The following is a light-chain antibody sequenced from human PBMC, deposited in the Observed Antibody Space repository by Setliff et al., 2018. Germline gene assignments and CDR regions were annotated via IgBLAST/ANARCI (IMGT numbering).Light chain of an antibody. Sequence: QSALTQPASVSGSPGQSITISCTGTSSDVGGYDFVSWYQQHPGKAPKLMIFDVLNRPSGVSDRFSGSKSGNTASLTITELQAEDEADYYCSSYTSSSTLFGTGTKVTVL. CDR1: SSDVGGYDF. J-gene: IGLJ1*01. CDR3: SSYTSSSTL. V-gene: IGLV2-14*03. CDR2: DVL.